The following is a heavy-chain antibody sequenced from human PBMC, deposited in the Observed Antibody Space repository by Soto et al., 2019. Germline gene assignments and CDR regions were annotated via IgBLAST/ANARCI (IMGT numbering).Heavy chain of an antibody. V-gene: IGHV1-69*01. D-gene: IGHD3-16*01. CDR3: ARRGRPYVWVKEC. CDR2: IIPVFGTK. Sequence: QEQLVQSGPEVKKPGSSVKVSCKDSGGLFSSFPISWVRQAPGQGLEWLGGIIPVFGTKNYAEKFQGRVTMTADEATNTAYMELSRRRPGDTATDDWARRGRPYVWVKECWGQGTLVTVAA. J-gene: IGHJ4*02. CDR1: GGLFSSFP.